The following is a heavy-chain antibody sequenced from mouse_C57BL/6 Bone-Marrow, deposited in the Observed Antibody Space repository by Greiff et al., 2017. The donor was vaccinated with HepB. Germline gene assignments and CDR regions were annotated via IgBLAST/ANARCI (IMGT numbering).Heavy chain of an antibody. J-gene: IGHJ3*01. V-gene: IGHV5-12*01. D-gene: IGHD2-3*01. Sequence: EVMLVESGGGLVQPGGSLKLSCAASGFTFSDYYMYWVRQTPEKRLEWVAYISNGGGSTYYPDTVKGRFTISRDNAKNTLYLQMSRLKSEDTAMYYCARSWLLRGAWFAYWGQGTLVTVSA. CDR2: ISNGGGST. CDR3: ARSWLLRGAWFAY. CDR1: GFTFSDYY.